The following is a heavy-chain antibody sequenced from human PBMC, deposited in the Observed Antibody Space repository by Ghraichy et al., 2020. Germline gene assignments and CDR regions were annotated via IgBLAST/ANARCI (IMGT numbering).Heavy chain of an antibody. Sequence: SETLSLTCTVSGGSISSYCWSWIRQPPGKGLEWIGFFYYSGSTNYNPSLKSRVTISVATSKNQFSLKLSSVTGADTAVYYCARDRGVVVPGGAFDIWGQGTMVTVSS. J-gene: IGHJ3*02. CDR1: GGSISSYC. V-gene: IGHV4-59*01. CDR3: ARDRGVVVPGGAFDI. D-gene: IGHD3-22*01. CDR2: FYYSGST.